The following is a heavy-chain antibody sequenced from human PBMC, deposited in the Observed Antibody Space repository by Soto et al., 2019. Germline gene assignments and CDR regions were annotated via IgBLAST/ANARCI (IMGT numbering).Heavy chain of an antibody. V-gene: IGHV3-13*01. CDR1: GFTFSNYD. CDR3: ARESSGSGSPRPQLDY. Sequence: GGSLRLSCAASGFTFSNYDMHWVRQAPGKGLEWVSAIGTAGDIYYADSVKGRFTISRDNAKNSLYLQMNSLRAEDTAVYYCARESSGSGSPRPQLDYWGQGTLVTVSS. J-gene: IGHJ4*02. D-gene: IGHD3-22*01. CDR2: IGTAGDI.